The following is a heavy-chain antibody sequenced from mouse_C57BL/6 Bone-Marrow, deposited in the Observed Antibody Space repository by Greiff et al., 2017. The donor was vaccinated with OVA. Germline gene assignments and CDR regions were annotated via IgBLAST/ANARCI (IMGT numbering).Heavy chain of an antibody. J-gene: IGHJ2*01. Sequence: EVKLQESGPGLVKPSQSLSLTCSVTGYSITSGYYWNWIRQFPGNKLEWMGYISYDGSNNYNPSLKNRISITRDTSKNQFFLKLNSVTTEDTATYYCARGSYYYDPYWGQGTTLTVSS. CDR2: ISYDGSN. CDR1: GYSITSGYY. D-gene: IGHD2-4*01. CDR3: ARGSYYYDPY. V-gene: IGHV3-6*01.